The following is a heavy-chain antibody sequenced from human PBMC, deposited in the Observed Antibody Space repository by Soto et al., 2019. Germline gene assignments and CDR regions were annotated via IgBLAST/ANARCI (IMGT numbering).Heavy chain of an antibody. D-gene: IGHD4-17*01. CDR2: ISTDNGNT. CDR1: GYTFTSSG. CDR3: ARVPHHDYGDYLSFRFDP. J-gene: IGHJ5*02. V-gene: IGHV1-18*01. Sequence: ASVKVSCKASGYTFTSSGISWVRQAPGQGLEWMGWISTDNGNTKYAQHLQGRVSMTTDTSTSTAYMDLRSLRSDDTAVYYCARVPHHDYGDYLSFRFDPWGQGTLVTVSS.